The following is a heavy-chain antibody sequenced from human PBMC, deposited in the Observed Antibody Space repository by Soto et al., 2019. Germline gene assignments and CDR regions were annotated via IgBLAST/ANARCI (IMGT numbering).Heavy chain of an antibody. CDR3: ARIYGSGSRFFDY. D-gene: IGHD3-10*01. V-gene: IGHV1-46*03. Sequence: QVQLVQSGAEVKKPGASVKVSCKASGYTFTSYYMHWVRQAPGQGLEWMGIINPSGGSTSYAQKFYGRFTMTWDTSTSTVYMELSSLRSEDTAVYYCARIYGSGSRFFDYWGQRTLFTVSS. CDR1: GYTFTSYY. CDR2: INPSGGST. J-gene: IGHJ4*02.